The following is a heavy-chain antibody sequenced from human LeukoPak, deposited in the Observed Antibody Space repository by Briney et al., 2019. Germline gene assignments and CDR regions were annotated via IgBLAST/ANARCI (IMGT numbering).Heavy chain of an antibody. J-gene: IGHJ6*03. Sequence: SETLSLTCTVSGGSISSYFWSWIRQPAGKGLEWIGRISTSGSTNYNPSLKSRVSTSVDTSKKQFSLRLTTVTAADTAVYYYGVSVNYYYMDVWGKGTTVTVSS. V-gene: IGHV4-4*07. CDR3: GVSVNYYYMDV. CDR1: GGSISSYF. D-gene: IGHD4-23*01. CDR2: ISTSGST.